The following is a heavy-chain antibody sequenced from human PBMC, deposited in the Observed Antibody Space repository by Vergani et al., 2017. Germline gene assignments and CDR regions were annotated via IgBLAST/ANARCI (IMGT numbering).Heavy chain of an antibody. CDR1: GYPFTSYY. CDR2: INPSGGST. V-gene: IGHV1-46*03. J-gene: IGHJ4*02. Sequence: QVQLVQSGAEVKKPGASVKVSCKASGYPFTSYYMHWVRQAPGQGLEWMGIINPSGGSTSYAQKFQGRVTMTRDTSTSTVYMELSSLRSEDTAVYYCAREARGGSYYRDYYFDYWGQGTLVTVSS. CDR3: AREARGGSYYRDYYFDY. D-gene: IGHD1-26*01.